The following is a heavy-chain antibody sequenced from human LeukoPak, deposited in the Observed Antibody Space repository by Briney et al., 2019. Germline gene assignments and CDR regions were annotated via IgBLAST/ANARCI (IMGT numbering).Heavy chain of an antibody. J-gene: IGHJ4*02. CDR2: ISGSGGST. Sequence: PGGSLRLSCVASGFTFSSYAMSWVRQAPGKGLEWVSAISGSGGSTYYADSVKGRFTISRDNSKNTLYLQMNSLRAEDTAVYYCANDRRLVIGYFDYWGQGTLVTVSS. CDR1: GFTFSSYA. D-gene: IGHD3-9*01. V-gene: IGHV3-23*01. CDR3: ANDRRLVIGYFDY.